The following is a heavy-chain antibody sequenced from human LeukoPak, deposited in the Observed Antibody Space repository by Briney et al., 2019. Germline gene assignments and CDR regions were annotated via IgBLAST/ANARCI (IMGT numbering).Heavy chain of an antibody. CDR1: GGSISSYY. CDR2: IYYSGST. J-gene: IGHJ6*02. CDR3: ARDRSHDYYYYGMDV. V-gene: IGHV4-59*01. Sequence: PSETLSLTCTVSGGSISSYYWSWIRQPPGKGLEWIGYIYYSGSTNYNPSLKSRVTISVDTSKNQFSLKLSSVTAAGTAVYYCARDRSHDYYYYGMDVWGQGTTVTVSS.